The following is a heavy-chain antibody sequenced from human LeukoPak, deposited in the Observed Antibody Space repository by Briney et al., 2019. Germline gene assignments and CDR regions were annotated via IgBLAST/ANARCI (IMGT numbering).Heavy chain of an antibody. D-gene: IGHD3-22*01. CDR3: ARDRNPYQDYYDSSGYWD. CDR2: IYTSGST. CDR1: GGSISSYY. J-gene: IGHJ4*02. Sequence: PSETLSLTCTVSGGSISSYYWSWIRQPAGKGLEWIGRIYTSGSTNYNPSLKSRVTMSVDTSKNQFSLKLSSVTAADTAVYYCARDRNPYQDYYDSSGYWDWGQGTLVTVSS. V-gene: IGHV4-4*07.